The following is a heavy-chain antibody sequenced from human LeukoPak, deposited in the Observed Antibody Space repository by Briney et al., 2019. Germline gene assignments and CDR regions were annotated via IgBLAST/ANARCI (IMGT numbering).Heavy chain of an antibody. D-gene: IGHD1-14*01. Sequence: PSETLSLTCAVYGGSFNGYYWSWIRQPPGKGLEWIGEIKHTGSTNYNPSLKSRVTISVDTSKNQFSLKLSSVTAADTAVYYCARESRPYRNWFDPWGQGTLVTVSS. CDR3: ARESRPYRNWFDP. CDR1: GGSFNGYY. CDR2: IKHTGST. V-gene: IGHV4-34*09. J-gene: IGHJ5*02.